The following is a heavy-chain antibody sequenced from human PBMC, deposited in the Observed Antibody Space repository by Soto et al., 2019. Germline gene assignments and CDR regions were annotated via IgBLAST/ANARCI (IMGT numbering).Heavy chain of an antibody. CDR3: TTDNEDRITGTFFGFDY. CDR2: IKSKTDGGTT. V-gene: IGHV3-15*01. Sequence: KTGGSLRLSCAASGFTFSNAWMSWVRQAPGKGLEWVGRIKSKTDGGTTDYAAPVKGRFTISRDDSKNTLYLQMNSLKTEDTAVYYCTTDNEDRITGTFFGFDYWGQGTLVTVSS. CDR1: GFTFSNAW. D-gene: IGHD1-7*01. J-gene: IGHJ4*02.